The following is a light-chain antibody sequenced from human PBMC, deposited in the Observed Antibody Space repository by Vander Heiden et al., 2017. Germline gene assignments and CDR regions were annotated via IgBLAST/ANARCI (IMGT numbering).Light chain of an antibody. CDR1: QSLLHSNGYNY. CDR3: MQALQTPLT. J-gene: IGKJ4*01. CDR2: LGS. Sequence: DIVMPQSPFSLPVTPGEPASISCRSSQSLLHSNGYNYLDWYLQKQGQSPQLLIYLGSNRASGVPDRFSGSGSGTDFTLKISRVEAEDVGVYYCMQALQTPLTFGGGTKVEIK. V-gene: IGKV2-28*01.